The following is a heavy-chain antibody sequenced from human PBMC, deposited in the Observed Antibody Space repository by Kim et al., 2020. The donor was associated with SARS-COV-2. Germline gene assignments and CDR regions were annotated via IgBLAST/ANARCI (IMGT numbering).Heavy chain of an antibody. V-gene: IGHV3-21*01. D-gene: IGHD6-13*01. CDR1: GFTFSGYS. CDR2: ICSSSTYI. Sequence: GGSLRLSCAASGFTFSGYSMNWVRQAPGKGLEWLSSICSSSTYIYYADSVKGRFTISRDNAKNTLYLQMNSLRAEDTALYYCARWAAPTGTYSYYAMDVWGQGTTVTVSS. J-gene: IGHJ6*02. CDR3: ARWAAPTGTYSYYAMDV.